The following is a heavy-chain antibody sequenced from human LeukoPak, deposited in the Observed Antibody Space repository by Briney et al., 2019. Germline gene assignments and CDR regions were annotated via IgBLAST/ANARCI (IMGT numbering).Heavy chain of an antibody. V-gene: IGHV4-4*07. Sequence: SETLSLTCTVSGGSISSYYRSWIRQPPGKGLEWIGRIYTSGSTNYNPSLKSRVTMSVDTSKNQFSLKLTSITAADTAMYYCAREGSGSNYYYHYMDVWGKGTTVTVSS. CDR1: GGSISSYY. J-gene: IGHJ6*03. CDR2: IYTSGST. D-gene: IGHD6-19*01. CDR3: AREGSGSNYYYHYMDV.